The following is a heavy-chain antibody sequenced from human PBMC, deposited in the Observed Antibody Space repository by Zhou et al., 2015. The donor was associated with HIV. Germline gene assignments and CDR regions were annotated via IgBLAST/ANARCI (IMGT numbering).Heavy chain of an antibody. CDR1: GGTFSSHG. V-gene: IGHV1-69*06. Sequence: QVQLVQSGAEVKKPGSSVEVSCKVSGGTFSSHGISWVRQAPGQGLEWVGEIIPIFGTTNYAQKFQGRVTMTADKSTTTAYMDLRSLKSEDTAVYYCARERGEATRPEWRYFDLWGRGTLVTVSS. D-gene: IGHD6-6*01. J-gene: IGHJ2*01. CDR3: ARERGEATRPEWRYFDL. CDR2: IIPIFGTT.